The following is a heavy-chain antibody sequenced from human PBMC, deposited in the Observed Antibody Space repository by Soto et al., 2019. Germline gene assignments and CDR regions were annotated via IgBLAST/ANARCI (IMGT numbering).Heavy chain of an antibody. Sequence: EVLLVDSGGGLIQPGGSLRLSCAASGFSVSSSDMIWVRQAPGKGLEWVSVIYSGGATYHAVSVKGRFTIPTDRTKNTLYLQKDSLKTEATAMYHCAKLDPYDAHKYSYRYHRIDPWPQGTLVTVSS. CDR1: GFSVSSSD. V-gene: IGHV3-53*01. D-gene: IGHD3-22*01. CDR3: AKLDPYDAHKYSYRYHRIDP. CDR2: IYSGGAT. J-gene: IGHJ5*02.